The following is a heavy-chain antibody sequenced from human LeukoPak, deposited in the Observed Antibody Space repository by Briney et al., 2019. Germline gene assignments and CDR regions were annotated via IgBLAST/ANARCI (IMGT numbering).Heavy chain of an antibody. CDR3: ARLSTPGSSWFGGNFDY. J-gene: IGHJ4*02. V-gene: IGHV4-39*01. D-gene: IGHD6-13*01. Sequence: SETLSLTCTVSGGSISSSNYYWGWIRQPPGKGLEWIGNIYYRGSTYFNPSLKSRVTMSVDTSKIQFSLRLSSVTAADTARYFCARLSTPGSSWFGGNFDYWGQGTLVTVSS. CDR1: GGSISSSNYY. CDR2: IYYRGST.